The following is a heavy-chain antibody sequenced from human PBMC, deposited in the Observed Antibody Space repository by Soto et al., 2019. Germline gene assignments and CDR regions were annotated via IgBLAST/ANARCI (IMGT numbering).Heavy chain of an antibody. CDR1: GVKGSCNY. CDR3: ARDPPATRHGMDV. V-gene: IGHV3-53*01. Sequence: LCCASYGVKGSCNYMSWVLRAPGKGLEWVSVIYSGGSTYYADSVGGRFTISRDNSKNTLYLQMKSLRAEDTAGYYCARDPPATRHGMDVWGQGTTVTVSS. J-gene: IGHJ6*02. CDR2: IYSGGST.